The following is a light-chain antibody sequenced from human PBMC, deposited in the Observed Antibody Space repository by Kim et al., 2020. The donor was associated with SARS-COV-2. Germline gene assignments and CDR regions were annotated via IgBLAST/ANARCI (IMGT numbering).Light chain of an antibody. CDR3: QQYNNWPTWT. CDR1: QSVSSN. V-gene: IGKV3-15*01. CDR2: GAS. Sequence: EIATPSCRASQSVSSNLAWYQQKPGQAPRLRIYGASTRATGIPARFSGSGSGTEFTLTISSLQSEDFAVYYCQQYNNWPTWTFGQGTKVEIK. J-gene: IGKJ1*01.